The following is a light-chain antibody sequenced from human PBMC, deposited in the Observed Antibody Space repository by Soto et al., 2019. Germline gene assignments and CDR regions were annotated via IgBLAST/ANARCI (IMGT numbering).Light chain of an antibody. CDR3: QSYDTALNVYVV. CDR2: GDT. V-gene: IGLV1-40*01. CDR1: SSNIGAGYD. Sequence: QSVLTQPPSVSGAPGQRVTISCIGSSSNIGAGYDVHWYQQLPGTAPKLLIYGDTNQPSGVPDRFSGSKSATSASLVITGLQAEDEADYYCQSYDTALNVYVVFGGGTKVTVL. J-gene: IGLJ2*01.